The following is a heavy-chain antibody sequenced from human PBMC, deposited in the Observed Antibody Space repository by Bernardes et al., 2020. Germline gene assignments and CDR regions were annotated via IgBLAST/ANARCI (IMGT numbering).Heavy chain of an antibody. CDR3: ARDTSQNYYYYYGMDV. V-gene: IGHV3-11*01. CDR2: ISSSGSTI. D-gene: IGHD2-2*01. J-gene: IGHJ6*02. CDR1: GFTFSDYY. Sequence: GGSLRLSCAASGFTFSDYYMSWIRQAPGKGLEWVSYISSSGSTIYYADSVKGRFTISRDNAKNSLYLQMNSLRAEDTAVYYCARDTSQNYYYYYGMDVWGQGTTVTVSS.